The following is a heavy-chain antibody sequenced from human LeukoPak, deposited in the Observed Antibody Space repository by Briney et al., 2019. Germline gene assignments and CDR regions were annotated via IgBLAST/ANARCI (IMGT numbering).Heavy chain of an antibody. Sequence: SETLSLTCTVSGGSISSYYWSWIRQPAGKGLEWIGRSYTSGSTNYNPSLKSRVTISVDKSKNQFSLKLSSVTAADTAVYYCAREEEDYDFWSGEGGFDYWGQGTLVTVSS. CDR1: GGSISSYY. CDR2: SYTSGST. V-gene: IGHV4-4*07. D-gene: IGHD3-3*01. CDR3: AREEEDYDFWSGEGGFDY. J-gene: IGHJ4*02.